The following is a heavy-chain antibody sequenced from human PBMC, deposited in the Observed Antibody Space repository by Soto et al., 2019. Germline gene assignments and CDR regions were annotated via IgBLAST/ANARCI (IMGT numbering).Heavy chain of an antibody. Sequence: ASVKVSCKASGYTFSGSVMHWVRQAPGQRLEWMGWINAANGNTKYSQKFQGRVTITRDTSASTAYMELSSLRSEDTTVYYCATEIDGTTVTSLDYWGQGTLVTVSS. D-gene: IGHD4-17*01. CDR1: GYTFSGSV. CDR2: INAANGNT. V-gene: IGHV1-3*01. CDR3: ATEIDGTTVTSLDY. J-gene: IGHJ4*02.